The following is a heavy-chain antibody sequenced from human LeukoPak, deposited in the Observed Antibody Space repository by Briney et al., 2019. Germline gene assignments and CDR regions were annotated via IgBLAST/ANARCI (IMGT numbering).Heavy chain of an antibody. CDR2: ISGSGGST. Sequence: GGSLRLSCAASGFTFSSYAMSWVRQAPGKGLEWVSAISGSGGSTYYADSVKGRFTISRDNSKNTLYLQMNSLRAEDTAVYYCAKSSYYDFWSGYFDYWGQGTLVTVSS. CDR3: AKSSYYDFWSGYFDY. V-gene: IGHV3-23*01. D-gene: IGHD3-3*01. CDR1: GFTFSSYA. J-gene: IGHJ4*02.